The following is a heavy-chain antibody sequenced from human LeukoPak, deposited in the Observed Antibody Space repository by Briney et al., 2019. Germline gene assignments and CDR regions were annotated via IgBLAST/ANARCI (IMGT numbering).Heavy chain of an antibody. CDR1: GFIFSNYN. CDR2: INHSGST. J-gene: IGHJ3*02. Sequence: GSLRLSCAASGFIFSNYNMNWVRQAPGKGLEWIGEINHSGSTNYNPSLKSRVTISVDTSKNQFSLKLSSVTAADTAVYYCARGRVRQWLVGRAFDIWGQGTMVTVSS. D-gene: IGHD6-19*01. CDR3: ARGRVRQWLVGRAFDI. V-gene: IGHV4-34*01.